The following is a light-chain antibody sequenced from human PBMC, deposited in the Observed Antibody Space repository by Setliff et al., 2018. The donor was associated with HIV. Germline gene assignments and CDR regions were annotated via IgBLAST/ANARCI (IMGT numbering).Light chain of an antibody. V-gene: IGLV2-14*01. CDR3: NSFASNSAYTPYV. CDR1: SSDIGRYNS. CDR2: DVN. J-gene: IGLJ1*01. Sequence: QSVLTQPASVSGSPGQSITIPCTGTSSDIGRYNSVSWYQQEPGKAPKLLIFDVNNRPSGVSTRFSASKSGNTASLTISGLQPEDEADYYCNSFASNSAYTPYVFGTGTKVTVL.